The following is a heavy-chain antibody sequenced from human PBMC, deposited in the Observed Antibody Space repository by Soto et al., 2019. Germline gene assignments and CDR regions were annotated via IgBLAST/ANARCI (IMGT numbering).Heavy chain of an antibody. V-gene: IGHV5-10-1*01. CDR3: ARSYCLPNSWYNGYFDY. J-gene: IGHJ4*01. CDR2: IDPRDSYT. CDR1: GYPFTNNW. D-gene: IGHD6-13*01. Sequence: PGESLKISCRGSGYPFTNNWISWVRQMPGKGLEWMGRIDPRDSYTNYSPSFQGHVTISVDKSDNTSYLQWSSLKASDTAMYFCARSYCLPNSWYNGYFDYWGRGTLVTVSS.